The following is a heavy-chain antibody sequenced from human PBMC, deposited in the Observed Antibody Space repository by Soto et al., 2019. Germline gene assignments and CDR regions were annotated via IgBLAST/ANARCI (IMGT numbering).Heavy chain of an antibody. CDR3: ARVSGYYYEIDY. Sequence: PGGSLRLSCAASGFTVSSNYMSWVRQAPGKGLEWVSLIYSGGNTYYADSVKGRFTISIDNSKNTLYLQMNSLRAEDTAVYYCARVSGYYYEIDYWGQGTLVTVSS. CDR2: IYSGGNT. CDR1: GFTVSSNY. J-gene: IGHJ4*02. D-gene: IGHD3-22*01. V-gene: IGHV3-66*01.